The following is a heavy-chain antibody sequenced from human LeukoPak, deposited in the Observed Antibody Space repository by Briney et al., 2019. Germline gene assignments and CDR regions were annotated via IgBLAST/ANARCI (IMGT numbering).Heavy chain of an antibody. Sequence: PGGSLRLSCAASGFTVSSNYMSWVRQAPGKGLEGVSIIYSGGSTYYADSVKGRFTISRDNSKNTLYLQMNSLRAEDTAVYYCARDTYYDISGYPSWFDPWGQGTLVTVPS. CDR3: ARDTYYDISGYPSWFDP. D-gene: IGHD3-22*01. J-gene: IGHJ5*02. CDR2: IYSGGST. CDR1: GFTVSSNY. V-gene: IGHV3-53*01.